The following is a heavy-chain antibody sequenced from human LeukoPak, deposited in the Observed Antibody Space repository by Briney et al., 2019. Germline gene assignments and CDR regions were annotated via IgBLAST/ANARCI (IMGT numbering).Heavy chain of an antibody. CDR2: IYYNGYT. CDR3: ARDRHWTNDWVFDY. D-gene: IGHD1/OR15-1a*01. CDR1: GVSISSSNSY. V-gene: IGHV4-61*01. Sequence: PSEALSLTCTVSGVSISSSNSYWGWIRQPPGKGLEWIGYIYYNGYTDYNPSLKSRVTISLHTSKNQFSLKLSSVTAADTAVYYCARDRHWTNDWVFDYWGQGTLVTVSS. J-gene: IGHJ4*02.